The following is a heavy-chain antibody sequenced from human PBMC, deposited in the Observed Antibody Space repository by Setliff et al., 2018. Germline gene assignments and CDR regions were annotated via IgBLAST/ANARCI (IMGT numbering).Heavy chain of an antibody. CDR3: ATSDWYAAFDH. D-gene: IGHD6-19*01. CDR2: ISGYGSRT. V-gene: IGHV3-21*01. CDR1: GFTFSSYA. Sequence: PGGSLRLSCAASGFTFSSYAMTWVRQAPGKGLEWVSGISGYGSRTYYADSVKGRFTISRDNARNSVYLQMNSLRAEDAAVYYCATSDWYAAFDHWGQGTLVTVSS. J-gene: IGHJ4*02.